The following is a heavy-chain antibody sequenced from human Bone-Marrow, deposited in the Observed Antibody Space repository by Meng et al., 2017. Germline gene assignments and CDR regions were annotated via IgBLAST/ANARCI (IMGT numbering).Heavy chain of an antibody. D-gene: IGHD2-15*01. CDR3: ARSGGCWSLDY. V-gene: IGHV6-1*01. CDR1: GDSVSTTSGG. J-gene: IGHJ4*02. Sequence: SQTLSLTCGISGDSVSTTSGGWNWIRQSPSRGLEWLGMTYYRSNWFTDYAFSVKSRITINPDSSTNQFSLQLNSVTPEDTAVYYCARSGGCWSLDYWGQGTLVTVSS. CDR2: TYYRSNWFT.